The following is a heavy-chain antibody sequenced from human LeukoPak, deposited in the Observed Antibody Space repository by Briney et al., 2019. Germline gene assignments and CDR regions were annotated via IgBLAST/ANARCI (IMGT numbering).Heavy chain of an antibody. V-gene: IGHV4-61*02. J-gene: IGHJ3*02. CDR2: IYTTGST. CDR3: ARETPGGIVVVPAADAFDI. D-gene: IGHD2-2*01. Sequence: SQTLSLTCTVSGGSISSGSYYWSWIRQPAGKGLEWIGRIYTTGSTNYNPSLKSRVTISVDTSKNQFSLKLSSVTAADTAVYYCARETPGGIVVVPAADAFDIWGQGTMVTVSS. CDR1: GGSISSGSYY.